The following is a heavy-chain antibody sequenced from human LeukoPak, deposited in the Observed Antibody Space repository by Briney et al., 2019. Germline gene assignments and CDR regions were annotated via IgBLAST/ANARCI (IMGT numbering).Heavy chain of an antibody. Sequence: GGSLRLSCAASGFTFSSYEMNWVRQAPGKGLEWVSYISSSGSTIYYADSVKGRFTISRDNAKNSLYLQMNSLGAEDTAVYYCARGQNFDWLLDYYYYGMDVWGQGTTVTVSS. CDR2: ISSSGSTI. D-gene: IGHD3-9*01. V-gene: IGHV3-48*03. CDR3: ARGQNFDWLLDYYYYGMDV. CDR1: GFTFSSYE. J-gene: IGHJ6*02.